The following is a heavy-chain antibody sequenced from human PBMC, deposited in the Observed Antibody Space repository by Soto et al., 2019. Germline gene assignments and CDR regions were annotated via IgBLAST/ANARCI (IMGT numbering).Heavy chain of an antibody. Sequence: SDTLSLTCPFSGGSVSRGMYYWRWIRQPPGKGLEWIGYIYYSGSTNYNPSLKSRVTISVDTSKNQFSLKLSSVTAADTAVYYCARNPGAGQLDYYFDYWGQGTLVTVFS. CDR3: ARNPGAGQLDYYFDY. CDR2: IYYSGST. D-gene: IGHD6-13*01. V-gene: IGHV4-61*01. J-gene: IGHJ4*02. CDR1: GGSVSRGMYY.